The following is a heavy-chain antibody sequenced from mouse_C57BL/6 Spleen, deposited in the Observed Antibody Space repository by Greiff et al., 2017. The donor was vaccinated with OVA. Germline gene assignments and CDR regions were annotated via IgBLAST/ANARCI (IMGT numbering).Heavy chain of an antibody. V-gene: IGHV1-64*01. J-gene: IGHJ3*01. CDR2: IHPNSGST. D-gene: IGHD1-1*01. CDR1: GYTFTSYW. Sequence: QVQLQQSGAELVKPGASVKLSCKASGYTFTSYWMHWVKQRPGQGLEWIGMIHPNSGSTNYNEKFKSKATLTVDKSSSTAYMQLSSLTSEDSAVYYCASDGSSWFAYWGQGTLVTVSA. CDR3: ASDGSSWFAY.